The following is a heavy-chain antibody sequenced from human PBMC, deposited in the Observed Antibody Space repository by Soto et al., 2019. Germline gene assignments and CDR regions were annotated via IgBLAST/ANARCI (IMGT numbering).Heavy chain of an antibody. CDR2: ISAYNGNT. CDR3: ASDRVSVVASLPYSSDY. CDR1: GYTFTSYG. J-gene: IGHJ4*02. D-gene: IGHD2-15*01. V-gene: IGHV1-18*01. Sequence: QVQLVQSGAEVKKPGASVKVSCKASGYTFTSYGISWVRQAPGQGLEWMGWISAYNGNTNYAQKLQGRVTMTTDASTSTAYMELRSLRADDTAVYYCASDRVSVVASLPYSSDYWGQGTLVTVSS.